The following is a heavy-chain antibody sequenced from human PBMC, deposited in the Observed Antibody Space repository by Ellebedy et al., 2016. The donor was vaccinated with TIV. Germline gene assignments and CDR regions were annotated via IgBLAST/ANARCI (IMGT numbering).Heavy chain of an antibody. Sequence: AASVKVSCKASGYAFTAYGIHWVRQAPGQRLEWMGWINAGDDHTKYSQKFLGRATMTRDTSTSTVYMELSSLRSEETAVYYCATGGYSSSSSVFDYWGQGTLVTVSS. CDR1: GYAFTAYG. V-gene: IGHV1-3*01. CDR3: ATGGYSSSSSVFDY. CDR2: INAGDDHT. D-gene: IGHD6-6*01. J-gene: IGHJ4*02.